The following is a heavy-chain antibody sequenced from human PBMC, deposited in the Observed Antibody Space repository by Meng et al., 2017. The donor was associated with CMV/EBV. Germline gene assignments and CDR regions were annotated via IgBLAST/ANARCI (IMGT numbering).Heavy chain of an antibody. D-gene: IGHD2-2*01. CDR2: IIPILGIA. J-gene: IGHJ6*02. Sequence: SVKVSCKASGGTFSSYAISWVRQAPGQGLEWMGGIIPILGIANYAQKFQGRVAITADKSTSTAYMELSSLRSEDTAVYYCALGGMVPAAEYGMDVWGQGTTVTVSS. CDR3: ALGGMVPAAEYGMDV. CDR1: GGTFSSYA. V-gene: IGHV1-69*10.